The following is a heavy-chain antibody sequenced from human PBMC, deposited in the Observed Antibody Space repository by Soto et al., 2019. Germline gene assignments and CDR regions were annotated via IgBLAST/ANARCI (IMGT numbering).Heavy chain of an antibody. D-gene: IGHD4-4*01. CDR1: GYTFTSYA. Sequence: GASVKVSCKASGYTFTSYAMHWVRQAPGQRLEWMGWINAGNGNTKYSQKFQGRVTITRDTSASTAYMELSSLRSEDTAVYYCASGGATVTTSYYYYGMDVWGQGTTVTVSS. CDR3: ASGGATVTTSYYYYGMDV. V-gene: IGHV1-3*01. CDR2: INAGNGNT. J-gene: IGHJ6*02.